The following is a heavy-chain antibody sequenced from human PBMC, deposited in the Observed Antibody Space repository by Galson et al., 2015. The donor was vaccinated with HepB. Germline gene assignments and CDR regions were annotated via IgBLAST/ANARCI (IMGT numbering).Heavy chain of an antibody. Sequence: SLRLSCAASGFTFSGSAIHWVRQASGKGPEWVGRIRSKASDYATAYAASLKGRFTISRDDSKNTAYLHMNSLKTEDTAVYYCVRSGDFSGYSSRWGQGTLVTVSS. V-gene: IGHV3-73*01. D-gene: IGHD6-13*01. CDR3: VRSGDFSGYSSR. CDR1: GFTFSGSA. CDR2: IRSKASDYAT. J-gene: IGHJ4*02.